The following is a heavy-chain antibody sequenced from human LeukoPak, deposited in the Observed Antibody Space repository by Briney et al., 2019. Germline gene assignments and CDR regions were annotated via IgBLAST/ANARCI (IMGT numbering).Heavy chain of an antibody. CDR1: GFTFSDYY. D-gene: IGHD3-9*01. CDR2: ISSSGSTI. J-gene: IGHJ4*02. Sequence: GGSLRLSCAASGFTFSDYYMSWIRQAPGKGLEWVSYISSSGSTIYYADSVKGRFTISRDNARNFLYLQMNSLRAEDTAVYYCAREYDVLTGGLDYWGQGTLVTVSS. CDR3: AREYDVLTGGLDY. V-gene: IGHV3-11*04.